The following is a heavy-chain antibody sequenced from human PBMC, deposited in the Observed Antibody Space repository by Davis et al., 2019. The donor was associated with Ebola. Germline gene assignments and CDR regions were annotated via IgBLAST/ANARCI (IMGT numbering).Heavy chain of an antibody. CDR2: IIPILGIA. D-gene: IGHD4-17*01. J-gene: IGHJ1*01. Sequence: AASVKVSCKASGYTFTSYGISWVRQAPGQGLEWMGRIIPILGIANYAQKFQGRVTITADKSTSTAYMELSSLRSEDTAVYYCARTGRGGDYEYFQHWGQGTLVTVSS. CDR1: GYTFTSYG. CDR3: ARTGRGGDYEYFQH. V-gene: IGHV1-69*04.